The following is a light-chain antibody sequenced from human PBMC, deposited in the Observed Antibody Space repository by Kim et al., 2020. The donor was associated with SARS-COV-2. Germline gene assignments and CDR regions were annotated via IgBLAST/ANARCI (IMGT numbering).Light chain of an antibody. V-gene: IGLV3-21*01. J-gene: IGLJ1*01. CDR2: YDS. CDR1: NIGGHS. Sequence: SYELTQPPSVSVAPGQTARITCGGNNIGGHSVHWYQQKPGQAPVLVVYYDSDRPSGIPERFSGSKSANTATLTISRVEAGDEADYYCQVWDTDTEHYVFGTGTKGTVL. CDR3: QVWDTDTEHYV.